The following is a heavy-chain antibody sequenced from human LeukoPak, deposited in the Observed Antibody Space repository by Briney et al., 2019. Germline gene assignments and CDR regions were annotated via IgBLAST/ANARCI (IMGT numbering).Heavy chain of an antibody. V-gene: IGHV3-20*04. Sequence: PGGSLSLSCATSGFTFEDHGLSWVRQPPGKGLEWVSRINWNGGRTGYSDSVKGRFTISRDDAKKSVHLQMNSLRVEDTAVYYCVRGEGRGGGFDPWGQGILVTVSS. CDR2: INWNGGRT. D-gene: IGHD1-26*01. J-gene: IGHJ5*02. CDR1: GFTFEDHG. CDR3: VRGEGRGGGFDP.